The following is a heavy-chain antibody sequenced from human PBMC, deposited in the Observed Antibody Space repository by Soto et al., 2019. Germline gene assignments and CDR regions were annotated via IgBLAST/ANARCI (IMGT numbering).Heavy chain of an antibody. Sequence: QLHLVQSGAVVKKPGASVTVSCSASGYPVTAYYMHWVRQAPGRGLEWMGGINPATGAAKYTQTFPGRVPMARDPSPSTGFSELGGLPSEDPAVFYWARGGGVGVAGSAAFDMWGQGTLVTVSS. V-gene: IGHV1-2*02. CDR3: ARGGGVGVAGSAAFDM. J-gene: IGHJ3*02. CDR2: INPATGAA. CDR1: GYPVTAYY. D-gene: IGHD3-3*01.